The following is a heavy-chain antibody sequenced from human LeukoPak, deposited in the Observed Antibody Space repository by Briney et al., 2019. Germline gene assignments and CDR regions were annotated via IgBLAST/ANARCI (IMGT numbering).Heavy chain of an antibody. CDR3: ARDDLSASPDY. CDR1: GFTFSDYY. D-gene: IGHD3-3*02. V-gene: IGHV3-11*04. J-gene: IGHJ4*02. Sequence: GGSLRLSRAASGFTFSDYYMSWIRQAPGKGLEWVSYISSSGSTIYYAESVKGRFTISRDNAKNSRYLQMNSLGGEDTAVYYCARDDLSASPDYWGQGTLVSVCS. CDR2: ISSSGSTI.